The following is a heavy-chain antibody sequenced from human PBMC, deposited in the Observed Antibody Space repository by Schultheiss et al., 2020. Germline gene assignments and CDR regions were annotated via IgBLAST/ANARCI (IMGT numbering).Heavy chain of an antibody. CDR2: IYYSGST. D-gene: IGHD5-18*01. V-gene: IGHV4-31*03. CDR1: GGSISSGGYY. J-gene: IGHJ4*02. CDR3: ARGSYSYGSRYFDY. Sequence: SETLSLTCTVSGGSISSGGYYWSWIRQHPGKGLEWIGYIYYSGSTYYNPSLKSRVTISVDTSKNQFSLKLSSVTAADTAVYYCARGSYSYGSRYFDYWGRGTLVTVSS.